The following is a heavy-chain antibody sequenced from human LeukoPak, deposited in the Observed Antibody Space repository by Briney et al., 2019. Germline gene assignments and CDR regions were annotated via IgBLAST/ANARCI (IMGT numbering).Heavy chain of an antibody. J-gene: IGHJ4*02. Sequence: SETLSLTCTVSGGSISSDNYYWSWIRQHPGKGLEWIGYIYYSGNTYYNPSLESRVTISIDTSKNHFSLKLSSVTAADTAVYYCARDTGTFYFAYWGQGTLVTVSS. D-gene: IGHD1-7*01. CDR1: GGSISSDNYY. CDR2: IYYSGNT. CDR3: ARDTGTFYFAY. V-gene: IGHV4-31*03.